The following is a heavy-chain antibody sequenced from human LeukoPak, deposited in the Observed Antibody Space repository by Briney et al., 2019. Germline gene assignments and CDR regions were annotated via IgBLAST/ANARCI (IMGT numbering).Heavy chain of an antibody. CDR2: ISSSSSYI. CDR1: GFTFSTYF. Sequence: GGSLRLSCAASGFTFSTYFMNWVRQAPGKGLEWVSSISSSSSYIYYADSVKGRFTISRDNAKNSLYLQMNSLRAEDTAVYYCARDRGWQQFDYWGQGTLVTVSS. V-gene: IGHV3-21*01. CDR3: ARDRGWQQFDY. J-gene: IGHJ4*02. D-gene: IGHD5-24*01.